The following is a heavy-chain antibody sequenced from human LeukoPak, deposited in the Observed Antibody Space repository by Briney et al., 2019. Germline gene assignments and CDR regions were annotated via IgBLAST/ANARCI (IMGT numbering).Heavy chain of an antibody. Sequence: KSSETLSLTCAVYGRSFSGYYWSWIRQPPGKGLEWIGEINHSGSTNYNPSLKSRVTISVDTSKNQFSLKLSSVTAADTAVYYCAALLRGSDNLDYWGQGTLVTVSS. CDR3: AALLRGSDNLDY. CDR1: GRSFSGYY. D-gene: IGHD2-15*01. V-gene: IGHV4-34*01. CDR2: INHSGST. J-gene: IGHJ4*02.